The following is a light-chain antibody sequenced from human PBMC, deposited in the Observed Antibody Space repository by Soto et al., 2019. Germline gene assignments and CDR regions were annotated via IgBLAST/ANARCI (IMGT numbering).Light chain of an antibody. CDR2: AAS. V-gene: IGKV1-39*01. CDR3: QQSYSTPFT. Sequence: DIQMTQSPFSLSASVGDRVTITCRASQSISSYLNWYQQKPEKAPNLLIYAASSLQSGVPSRFSGSASGTDFTLTISSLHPEDFATYYCQQSYSTPFTFGQGTKLENK. CDR1: QSISSY. J-gene: IGKJ2*01.